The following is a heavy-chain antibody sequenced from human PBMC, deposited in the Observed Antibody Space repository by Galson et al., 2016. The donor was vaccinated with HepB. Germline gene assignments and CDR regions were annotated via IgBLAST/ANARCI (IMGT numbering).Heavy chain of an antibody. D-gene: IGHD3-3*01. CDR2: IDGDNI. Sequence: SLRLSCAASGFAFSSYAMHWVRQAPGKGLECVSAIDGDNIFYADSVKGRFTISRDSSKYTLYLQMSSLRPEDTAVYYCAKDQTESDFWSSYYSYFDYWGQGTLVTVSS. CDR3: AKDQTESDFWSSYYSYFDY. V-gene: IGHV3-64D*06. CDR1: GFAFSSYA. J-gene: IGHJ4*02.